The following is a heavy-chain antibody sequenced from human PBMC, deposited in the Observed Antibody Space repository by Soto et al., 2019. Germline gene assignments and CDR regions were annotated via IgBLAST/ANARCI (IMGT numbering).Heavy chain of an antibody. CDR2: IYYSGST. J-gene: IGHJ4*02. CDR3: ARVCSGGSCYAEVDY. Sequence: LSLTCTVSGGSISSGGYYWSWIRQHPGKGLEWIGYIYYSGSTYYDPSLKSRVTISVDTSKNQFSLKLSSVTAADTAVYYCARVCSGGSCYAEVDYWGQGALVTVSS. V-gene: IGHV4-31*03. D-gene: IGHD2-15*01. CDR1: GGSISSGGYY.